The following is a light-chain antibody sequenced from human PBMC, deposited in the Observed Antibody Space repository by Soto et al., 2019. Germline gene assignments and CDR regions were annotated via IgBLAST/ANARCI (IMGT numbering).Light chain of an antibody. CDR1: QSVSNNY. CDR2: GAS. Sequence: EVVLTQSPGTLSLSPGKTATLSCRASQSVSNNYLAWYQQKPGQAPRLLIYGASNRATGIPDRFSGSGSGTDFTLTISRLEPEDFAVYYCQQHGGSPITFGQGTRLEIK. J-gene: IGKJ5*01. V-gene: IGKV3-20*01. CDR3: QQHGGSPIT.